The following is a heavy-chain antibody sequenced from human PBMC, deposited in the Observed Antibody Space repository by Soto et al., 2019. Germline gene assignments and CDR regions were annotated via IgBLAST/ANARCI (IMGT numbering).Heavy chain of an antibody. V-gene: IGHV4-39*01. Sequence: QLQLQESGPGLVKPSETLSLTCTVSGGSISSSSYYWGWIRQPPGKGLEWIGSIYYSGSTYYNPSPKSRGTISVDTSKNQFPPKLGSGAAADTAVYYCATYGDSGYDWYYFDYWGQGTLVTVSS. CDR2: IYYSGST. J-gene: IGHJ4*02. D-gene: IGHD5-12*01. CDR1: GGSISSSSYY. CDR3: ATYGDSGYDWYYFDY.